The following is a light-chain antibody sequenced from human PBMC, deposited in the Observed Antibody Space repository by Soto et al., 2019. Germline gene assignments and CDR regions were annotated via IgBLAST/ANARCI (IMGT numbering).Light chain of an antibody. Sequence: EIVLTQSPGTLSLSPGERATLSCRASQTVTNNLLAWYQQNLGQAPRLLIYGASNRATGIPGRSSGCGSGTDFTLTTSSVEPEGVAVYNCKKYGSWWGWPLCQGPKVDI. V-gene: IGKV3-20*01. CDR1: QTVTNNL. CDR3: KKYGSWWGWP. CDR2: GAS. J-gene: IGKJ1*01.